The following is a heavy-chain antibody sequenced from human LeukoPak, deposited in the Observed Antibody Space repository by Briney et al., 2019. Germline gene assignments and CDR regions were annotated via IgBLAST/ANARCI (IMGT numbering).Heavy chain of an antibody. V-gene: IGHV1-69*04. J-gene: IGHJ4*02. CDR2: IIPILGIA. Sequence: SSVKVSCKASGGTLSSYAISWVRQAPGQGLEWVGRIIPILGIANYAQKFHGRVTITADKSTSTAYMELSSLRSEDTAVYYCARVIAAAGTSPVGIDYWGQGTLVTVSS. D-gene: IGHD6-13*01. CDR1: GGTLSSYA. CDR3: ARVIAAAGTSPVGIDY.